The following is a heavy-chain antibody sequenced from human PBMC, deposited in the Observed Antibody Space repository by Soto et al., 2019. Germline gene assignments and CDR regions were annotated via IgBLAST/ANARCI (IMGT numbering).Heavy chain of an antibody. D-gene: IGHD3-16*01. V-gene: IGHV3-9*01. CDR2: INWNGVNK. J-gene: IGHJ1*01. CDR3: AIDWGRLGELWGYFQS. Sequence: LRLSCTVSGFMFEDFAMHWVRQAPGQGLEWVSGINWNGVNKGYAESVLGRFTISRDNAKKSLYPDMNYLRPDDTALYFCAIDWGRLGELWGYFQSWGQGTMVNVSS. CDR1: GFMFEDFA.